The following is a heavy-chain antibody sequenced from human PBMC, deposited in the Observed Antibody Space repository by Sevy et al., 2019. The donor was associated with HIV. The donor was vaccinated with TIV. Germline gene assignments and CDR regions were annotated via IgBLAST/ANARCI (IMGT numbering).Heavy chain of an antibody. Sequence: ETLSLTCAASGFTFSSYSMNWVRQAPGKGLEWVSYISSSSSTIYYADSVKGRFTISRDNAKNSLYLQMNSLRAEDTAVYYCASPLNSSSFDYWGQGTLVTVSS. J-gene: IGHJ4*02. CDR3: ASPLNSSSFDY. D-gene: IGHD6-13*01. CDR1: GFTFSSYS. CDR2: ISSSSSTI. V-gene: IGHV3-48*01.